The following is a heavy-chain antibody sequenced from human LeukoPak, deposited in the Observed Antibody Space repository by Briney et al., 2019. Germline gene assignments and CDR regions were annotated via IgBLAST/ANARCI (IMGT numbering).Heavy chain of an antibody. V-gene: IGHV4-59*08. CDR1: GGPLSNYY. CDR2: FYYSGST. J-gene: IGHJ5*02. D-gene: IGHD6-13*01. CDR3: ARSRSSSWYWFDP. Sequence: SETLSLTCTVSGGPLSNYYWSWIRQPPGKGLEWIGYFYYSGSTNYNPSLKSRVTISLDTSKNQFSLKLSSVTAADTAVYYCARSRSSSWYWFDPWGQGILVTVSS.